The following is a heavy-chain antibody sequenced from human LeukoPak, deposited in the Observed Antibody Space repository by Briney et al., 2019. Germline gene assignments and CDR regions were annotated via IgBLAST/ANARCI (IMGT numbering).Heavy chain of an antibody. CDR1: GFTFSSYA. J-gene: IGHJ4*02. D-gene: IGHD6-13*01. CDR2: ISYDGSNK. CDR3: ATCDRSSCD. Sequence: HSGGSLRLSCAASGFTFSSYAMHWVRQAPGKGLEWVAVISYDGSNKYYADSVKGRFTISRDNSKNTLYLQMNSLRAEDTAVYYCATCDRSSCDWGQGTLVTVSS. V-gene: IGHV3-30-3*01.